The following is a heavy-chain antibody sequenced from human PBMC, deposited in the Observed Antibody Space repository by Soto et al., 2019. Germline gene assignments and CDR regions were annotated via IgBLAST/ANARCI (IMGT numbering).Heavy chain of an antibody. D-gene: IGHD6-6*01. Sequence: QVQLVQSGAEVKKPGASVKVSCKASGYTFTSYGISWVRQAPGQGLEWMGWISAYNGNTNYAQKLQGRVTMTTDTSTSTAYMELRSLRSDDTAVYYCARTTHEGIAARPGGYYYYGMDVWGQGTTVTVSS. CDR3: ARTTHEGIAARPGGYYYYGMDV. CDR1: GYTFTSYG. J-gene: IGHJ6*02. V-gene: IGHV1-18*04. CDR2: ISAYNGNT.